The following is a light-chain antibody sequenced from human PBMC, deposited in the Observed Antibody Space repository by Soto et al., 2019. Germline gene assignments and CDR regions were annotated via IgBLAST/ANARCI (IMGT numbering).Light chain of an antibody. V-gene: IGKV3-15*01. Sequence: EIVMTQSPATLSVSPGERATLSCRASQSVSSNLAWYQQKPGQAPRLLIYGASTRATGIPXXFXXXGSXTXXXXXXXXXQSEDFAVYYCQQYNNWPWTFGQGTKVEIK. CDR1: QSVSSN. J-gene: IGKJ1*01. CDR3: QQYNNWPWT. CDR2: GAS.